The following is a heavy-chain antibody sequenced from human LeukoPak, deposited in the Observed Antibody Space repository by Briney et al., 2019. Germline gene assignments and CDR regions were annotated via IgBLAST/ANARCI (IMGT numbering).Heavy chain of an antibody. Sequence: PGGSLRLSCAASGFTLSSYWMHWVRQAPGKGLVWVSRINSDGSSTSYADSVKGRFTISRDNAKNTLYLQMNSLRAEDTAVYYCASGGYYSHFDYWGQGTLVTVSS. J-gene: IGHJ4*02. CDR1: GFTLSSYW. CDR2: INSDGSST. D-gene: IGHD3-10*01. CDR3: ASGGYYSHFDY. V-gene: IGHV3-74*01.